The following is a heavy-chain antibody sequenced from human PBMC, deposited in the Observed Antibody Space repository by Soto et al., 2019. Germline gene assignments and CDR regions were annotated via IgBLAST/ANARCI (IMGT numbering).Heavy chain of an antibody. CDR1: GFTFDDYA. D-gene: IGHD2-2*01. V-gene: IGHV3-9*01. J-gene: IGHJ3*02. CDR2: ISWNSGSI. CDR3: AKVKYCSSTSCPDAFDI. Sequence: PGGSLRLSCAASGFTFDDYAMHWVRQAPGKGLEWVSGISWNSGSIGYADSVKGRFTISRDNAKNSLYLQMNSLRAEDTALYYCAKVKYCSSTSCPDAFDIWGKGTMVTVSS.